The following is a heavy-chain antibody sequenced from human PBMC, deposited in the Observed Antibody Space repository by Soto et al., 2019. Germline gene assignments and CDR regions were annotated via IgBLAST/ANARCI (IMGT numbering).Heavy chain of an antibody. CDR3: AKGRLDY. CDR2: ISAGGTE. CDR1: GFTLSNDF. Sequence: PGGSLRLSCAASGFTLSNDFMSWVRQAPGKGLEWVSLISAGGTEYYADSVKGRFTISRDTSKNTLFLQMNSLAADDTGIYYCAKGRLDYWDQGTLVTVS. J-gene: IGHJ4*02. V-gene: IGHV3-23*01.